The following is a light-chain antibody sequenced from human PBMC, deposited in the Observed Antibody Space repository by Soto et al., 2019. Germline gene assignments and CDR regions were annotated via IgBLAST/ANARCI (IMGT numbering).Light chain of an antibody. CDR2: DAS. CDR3: QQYESLPLT. V-gene: IGKV1-33*01. Sequence: DLQMTQSPSSLSASVGDRVTITCQASQDIKKNLIWYQQKPGKAPKLLIYDASDLETGVPSRFSGSVSGTGSTFTISSLQPEDFATYYCQQYESLPLTFGQGTRLEIK. CDR1: QDIKKN. J-gene: IGKJ5*01.